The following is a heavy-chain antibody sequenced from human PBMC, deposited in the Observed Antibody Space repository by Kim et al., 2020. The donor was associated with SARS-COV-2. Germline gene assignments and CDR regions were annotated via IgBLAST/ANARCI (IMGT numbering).Heavy chain of an antibody. V-gene: IGHV4-31*02. CDR2: T. D-gene: IGHD2-15*01. Sequence: TYYNPSLKRRVTIAVDTAKDQFSLKLSCVTAADTAVYYCARERGGWFDPWGQGTLVTVSS. J-gene: IGHJ5*02. CDR3: ARERGGWFDP.